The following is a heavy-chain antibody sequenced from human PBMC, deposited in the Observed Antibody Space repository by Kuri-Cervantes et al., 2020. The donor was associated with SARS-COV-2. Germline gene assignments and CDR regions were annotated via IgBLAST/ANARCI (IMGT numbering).Heavy chain of an antibody. J-gene: IGHJ4*02. CDR3: ARAELTGIDY. Sequence: GGSLRLSCAASGFTFSSYSMNWVRQAPGKGLEWVSVIGGSGVRTNYADSVKGRFTISRDNSKNTLYLQMNSLRAEDTAVYYCARAELTGIDYWGQGTLVTVSS. CDR1: GFTFSSYS. CDR2: IGGSGVRT. D-gene: IGHD7-27*01. V-gene: IGHV3-23*01.